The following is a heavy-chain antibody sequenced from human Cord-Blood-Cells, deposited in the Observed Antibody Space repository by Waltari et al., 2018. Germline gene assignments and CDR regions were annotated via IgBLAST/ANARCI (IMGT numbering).Heavy chain of an antibody. J-gene: IGHJ6*02. Sequence: QVQLQESGPGLVKPSETLSLTCTVSGGSISSHYWSWIRQPPGKGLEWIGYIYYSGSTNYHPSLKSRVTISVDTSKNQFSLKLSSVTAADTAVYYCAREEQLVGMDVWGQGTTVTVSS. V-gene: IGHV4-59*11. D-gene: IGHD6-6*01. CDR2: IYYSGST. CDR1: GGSISSHY. CDR3: AREEQLVGMDV.